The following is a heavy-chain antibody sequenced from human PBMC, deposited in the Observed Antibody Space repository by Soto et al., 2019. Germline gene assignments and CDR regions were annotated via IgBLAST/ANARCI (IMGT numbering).Heavy chain of an antibody. CDR2: IYYSGST. V-gene: IGHV4-31*03. D-gene: IGHD3-10*01. J-gene: IGHJ4*02. CDR3: ARVPDSLDGVDY. Sequence: SETLSLTCTVSGGSISSGGYYWSWIRQHPGKGLEWIGYIYYSGSTYYNPSLKSRVTISVDTSKNQFSLKLSSVTAADTAVYYCARVPDSLDGVDYWGQGTLVTVSS. CDR1: GGSISSGGYY.